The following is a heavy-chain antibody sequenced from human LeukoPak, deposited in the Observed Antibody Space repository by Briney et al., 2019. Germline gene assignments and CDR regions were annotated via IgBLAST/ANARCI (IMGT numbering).Heavy chain of an antibody. Sequence: PGGSLRLSCAASGFTFSSYEMNWVRQAPGKGLEWVSYISSSGSTIYYADSVKGRFTISRDNAKNSLYPQMNSLRAEDTAVYYCARGGYYDSSGYTDYWGQGTLVTVSS. D-gene: IGHD3-22*01. V-gene: IGHV3-48*03. CDR1: GFTFSSYE. CDR3: ARGGYYDSSGYTDY. CDR2: ISSSGSTI. J-gene: IGHJ4*02.